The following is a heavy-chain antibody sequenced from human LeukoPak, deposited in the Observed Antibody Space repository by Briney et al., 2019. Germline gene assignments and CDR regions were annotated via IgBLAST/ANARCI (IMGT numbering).Heavy chain of an antibody. CDR2: IYTSGST. CDR3: ARDRGRRYYYDSSGHSGIDY. Sequence: SETLSLTCTVSGGSISSGSYYWSWIRQPAGKGLEWIGRIYTSGSTNYNPSLKSRVTISVDTSKNQFSLKLSSVTATDTAVYYCARDRGRRYYYDSSGHSGIDYWGQGTLVTVSS. J-gene: IGHJ4*02. CDR1: GGSISSGSYY. D-gene: IGHD3-22*01. V-gene: IGHV4-61*02.